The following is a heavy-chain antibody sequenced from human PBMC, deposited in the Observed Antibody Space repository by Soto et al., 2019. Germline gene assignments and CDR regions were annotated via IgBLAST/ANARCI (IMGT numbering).Heavy chain of an antibody. CDR1: GYTFTSYA. V-gene: IGHV1-3*01. CDR2: INAGNGNT. CDR3: ARDGIYDSSGYYYYGMDV. D-gene: IGHD3-22*01. Sequence: GASVKVSCKASGYTFTSYAMHWVRQAPGQRLEWMGWINAGNGNTKYAPKFQGWVTMTRDTSSSTAYMELSRLKSDDTAVYYCARDGIYDSSGYYYYGMDVWGQGTTVTVSS. J-gene: IGHJ6*02.